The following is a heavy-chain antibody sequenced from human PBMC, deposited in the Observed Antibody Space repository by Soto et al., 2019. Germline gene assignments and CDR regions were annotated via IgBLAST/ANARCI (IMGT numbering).Heavy chain of an antibody. CDR3: ARDDDYPDNGFDY. CDR1: GFTFSRHG. D-gene: IGHD4-17*01. CDR2: ILNDESGH. V-gene: IGHV3-33*01. J-gene: IGHJ4*02. Sequence: QVQLVESGGGVVQPGTSLRLSCAASGFTFSRHGMHWVRQAPGKGVEWLAVILNDESGHWYAASVKGRLTISRDNFENTLYLQMNGLRLEDTAMYYRARDDDYPDNGFDYWGQGTLVTVSS.